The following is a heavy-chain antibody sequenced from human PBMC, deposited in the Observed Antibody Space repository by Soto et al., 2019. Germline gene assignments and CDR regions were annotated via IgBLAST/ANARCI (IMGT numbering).Heavy chain of an antibody. CDR2: ISSSSSYI. V-gene: IGHV3-21*01. CDR3: AGTLGVLRFLEWLSPPGDYYYGMDV. CDR1: GFTFSSYS. D-gene: IGHD3-3*01. J-gene: IGHJ6*02. Sequence: GGSLRLSCAASGFTFSSYSMNWVRQAPGKGLEWVSSISSSSSYIYYADSVKGRFTISRDNAKNSLYLQMNSLRAEDTAVYYCAGTLGVLRFLEWLSPPGDYYYGMDVWGQGTTVTVSS.